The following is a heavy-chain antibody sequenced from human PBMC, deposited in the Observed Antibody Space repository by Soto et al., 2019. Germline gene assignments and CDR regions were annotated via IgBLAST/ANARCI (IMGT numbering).Heavy chain of an antibody. CDR1: GGSISSSSYY. Sequence: SETLSLTCTVSGGSISSSSYYWSWIRQPPGKGLEWIGYIYYSGSTNYNPSLKSRVTISVDTSKNQFSLKLSSVTAADTAVYYCARQTFNSSSWYFGEFDYWGQGTLVTVSS. D-gene: IGHD6-13*01. CDR2: IYYSGST. V-gene: IGHV4-61*01. J-gene: IGHJ4*02. CDR3: ARQTFNSSSWYFGEFDY.